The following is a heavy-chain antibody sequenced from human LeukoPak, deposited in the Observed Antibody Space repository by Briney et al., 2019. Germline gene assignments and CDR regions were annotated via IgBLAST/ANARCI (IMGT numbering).Heavy chain of an antibody. D-gene: IGHD1-26*01. CDR2: ISGSGFGT. CDR3: AQDIRPGWTGSWIDH. J-gene: IGHJ4*02. CDR1: GFTFSSYG. Sequence: GGSLRLSCAASGFTFSSYGMHWVRQAPGKGLEWVSAISGSGFGTYYADSMKGRFTISRDNSKNTLYLQMNSLRTEDTALYYCAQDIRPGWTGSWIDHWGQGTLVTVSS. V-gene: IGHV3-23*01.